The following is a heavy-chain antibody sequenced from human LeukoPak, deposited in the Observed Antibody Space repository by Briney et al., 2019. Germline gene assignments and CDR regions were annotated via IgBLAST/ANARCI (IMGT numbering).Heavy chain of an antibody. CDR2: IIPIFGTA. V-gene: IGHV1-69*01. CDR1: GGTFSSNA. CDR3: AREVEEYCSGGSCYGAHY. D-gene: IGHD2-15*01. J-gene: IGHJ4*02. Sequence: GSSVKVSCKASGGTFSSNAISWVRQAPGQGLEWMGGIIPIFGTANYAQKFQGRVTITADESTSTAYMELSSLRSEDTAVYYCAREVEEYCSGGSCYGAHYWGQGTLVTVSS.